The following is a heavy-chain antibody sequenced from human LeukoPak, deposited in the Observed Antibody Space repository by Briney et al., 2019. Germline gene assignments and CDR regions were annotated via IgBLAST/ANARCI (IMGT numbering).Heavy chain of an antibody. J-gene: IGHJ4*02. CDR1: GFTFDDYA. CDR2: ISWNSGSI. D-gene: IGHD6-13*01. Sequence: PGGSLRLSCTASGFTFDDYAMHWVRQAPGKGLEWVSGISWNSGSIGYADSVKGRFTISGDNAKNSLYLQMNSLRAEDTALYYCAKTLPSYSSSWYDYWGQGTLVTVSS. CDR3: AKTLPSYSSSWYDY. V-gene: IGHV3-9*01.